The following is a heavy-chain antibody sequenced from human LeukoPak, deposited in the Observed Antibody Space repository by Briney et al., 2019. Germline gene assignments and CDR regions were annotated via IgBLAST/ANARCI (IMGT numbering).Heavy chain of an antibody. CDR1: GYTFTSYG. CDR2: ISAYNGNT. CDR3: ARGQDGSGSYYNRWFDP. D-gene: IGHD3-10*01. Sequence: ASVKVSCKASGYTFTSYGISWVRQAPGQGLEGMGWISAYNGNTNYAQKLQGRVTMTTDTSKSTAYMEMSSLRSEDTAVYYCARGQDGSGSYYNRWFDPWGQGTLVTVSS. J-gene: IGHJ5*02. V-gene: IGHV1-18*01.